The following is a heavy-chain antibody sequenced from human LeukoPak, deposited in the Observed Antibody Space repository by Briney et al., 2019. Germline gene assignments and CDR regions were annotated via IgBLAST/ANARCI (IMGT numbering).Heavy chain of an antibody. D-gene: IGHD5-12*01. CDR1: GFSLTTRTMC. V-gene: IGHV2-5*08. Sequence: SGPALVKPTQTLTLTCSFSGFSLTTRTMCVSWIRQPPGKALEWHALIYWDDDKRYSPSLKSRLTITKDTSKNQVVLTMTNMDPVDTATYYCAHMGTTTILPDYWGQGTLVTVSS. CDR3: AHMGTTTILPDY. J-gene: IGHJ4*02. CDR2: IYWDDDK.